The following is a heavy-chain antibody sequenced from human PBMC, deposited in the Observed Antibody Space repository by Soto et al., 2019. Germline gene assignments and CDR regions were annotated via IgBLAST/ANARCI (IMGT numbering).Heavy chain of an antibody. CDR2: IKGKPDGGAT. J-gene: IGHJ4*02. D-gene: IGHD2-2*01. Sequence: GGSLRPSCAASLMTCNTAWYTCVRQSPCKGLEWVGRIKGKPDGGATDYAAPVEGRFSISRDDSKSIAYLQMNSLKTEDTAIYFCTRAYCTSAGCIGGFWGQGTVVTVSS. V-gene: IGHV3-15*01. CDR1: LMTCNTAW. CDR3: TRAYCTSAGCIGGF.